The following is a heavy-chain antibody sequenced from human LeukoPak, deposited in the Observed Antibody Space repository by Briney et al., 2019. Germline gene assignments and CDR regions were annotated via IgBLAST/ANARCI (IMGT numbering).Heavy chain of an antibody. CDR1: EFTFGTYS. CDR3: AKPYYDILTGYYTHFDY. V-gene: IGHV3-21*01. D-gene: IGHD3-9*01. J-gene: IGHJ4*02. Sequence: TTGGSLRLSCAASEFTFGTYSMIWLRQAPGKGLEWVSSISGSSDYIYYADSVKGRFTISRDNAKNSLYLQIISLRAEDTAVYYCAKPYYDILTGYYTHFDYWGQGTLVTVSS. CDR2: ISGSSDYI.